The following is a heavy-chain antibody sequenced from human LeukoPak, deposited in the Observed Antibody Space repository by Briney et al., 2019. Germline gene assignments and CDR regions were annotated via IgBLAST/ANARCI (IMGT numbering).Heavy chain of an antibody. CDR2: IWYDGTNK. V-gene: IGHV3-33*08. J-gene: IGHJ4*02. CDR3: ARDQRGFSYSKYYFDY. Sequence: GGSLRLSCAASGFTFSSYGMHWVRRAPGKGLEWVAVIWYDGTNKYYADYVKVRFTISRDNSKTNLDLQMNSMRAEATAVYYGARDQRGFSYSKYYFDYWGQGTLVTVSS. CDR1: GFTFSSYG. D-gene: IGHD5-18*01.